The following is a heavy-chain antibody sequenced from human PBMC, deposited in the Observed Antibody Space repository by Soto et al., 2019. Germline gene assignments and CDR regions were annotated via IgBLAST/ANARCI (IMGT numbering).Heavy chain of an antibody. D-gene: IGHD3-10*01. J-gene: IGHJ6*02. Sequence: QVQLVESGGGVVQPGRSLRLSCAASGFIFSKYGMHWVRQAPGKGLEWVAVISYDGSNKYYAESVKGRFIISRDKSENTLYLQMNSLRAEYTALYYCAKDLGSGKPYYSYAMDVWGQGTTVTVSS. V-gene: IGHV3-30*18. CDR2: ISYDGSNK. CDR1: GFIFSKYG. CDR3: AKDLGSGKPYYSYAMDV.